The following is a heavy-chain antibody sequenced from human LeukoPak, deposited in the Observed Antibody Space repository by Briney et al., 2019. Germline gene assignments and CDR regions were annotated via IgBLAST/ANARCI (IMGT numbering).Heavy chain of an antibody. V-gene: IGHV4-4*07. D-gene: IGHD5-18*01. CDR2: IYTSGST. CDR1: GGSISGYY. J-gene: IGHJ4*02. CDR3: TRDLGGYNYGYSFDY. Sequence: SETLSLTCTVSGGSISGYYWNWIRQPAGKGLEWIGRIYTSGSTNYNPSLKSRVTMSVDTSKNQFSLKLFPVTAADTAVYYCTRDLGGYNYGYSFDYWGQGTLVTVSS.